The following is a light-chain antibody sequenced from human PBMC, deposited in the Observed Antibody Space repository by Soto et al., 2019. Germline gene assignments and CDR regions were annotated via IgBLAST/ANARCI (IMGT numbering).Light chain of an antibody. J-gene: IGKJ1*01. CDR3: QQYGASPWT. Sequence: EIVLTQSPGTLTLSPGERATLSCRASQAFGNSYLAWYQQRPGQAPRLLMFSGSTRAAGIPDRFSGSGSGTDFTLDITSLKPEYAAVYFCQQYGASPWTFGQGTIVEI. CDR2: SGS. CDR1: QAFGNSY. V-gene: IGKV3-20*01.